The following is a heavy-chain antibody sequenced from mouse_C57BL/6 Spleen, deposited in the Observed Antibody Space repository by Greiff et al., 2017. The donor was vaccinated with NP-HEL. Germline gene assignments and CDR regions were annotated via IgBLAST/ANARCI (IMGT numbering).Heavy chain of an antibody. CDR2: INYDGSST. CDR1: GFTFSDYY. CDR3: ARVPSYYAMDY. V-gene: IGHV5-16*01. Sequence: EVKLMESEGGLVQPGSSMKLSCTASGFTFSDYYMAWVRQVPEKGLEWVANINYDGSSTYYLDSLKSRFIISRDNAKNILYLQMSSLKSEDTATYYCARVPSYYAMDYWGQGTSVTVSS. J-gene: IGHJ4*01.